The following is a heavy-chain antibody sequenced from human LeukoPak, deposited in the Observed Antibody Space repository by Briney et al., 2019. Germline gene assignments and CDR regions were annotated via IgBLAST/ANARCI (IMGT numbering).Heavy chain of an antibody. CDR3: ARDCPSGTAMVSYYMDV. CDR1: GYTFTSYG. Sequence: ASVKVSCKASGYTFTSYGISWVRQAPGQGLEWMGWISAYNGNTNYAQKLQGRVTMTTDTSTSTAYMELRSLRSDDTAVYYCARDCPSGTAMVSYYMDVWGKGTTVTVSS. CDR2: ISAYNGNT. V-gene: IGHV1-18*01. J-gene: IGHJ6*03. D-gene: IGHD5-18*01.